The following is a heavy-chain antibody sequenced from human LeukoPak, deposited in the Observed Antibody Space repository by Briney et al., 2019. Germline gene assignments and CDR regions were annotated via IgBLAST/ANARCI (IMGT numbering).Heavy chain of an antibody. CDR2: MYYSGST. D-gene: IGHD3-9*01. CDR1: GGSISSSSYY. Sequence: PSETLSLTCTVSGGSISSSSYYWGWIRQPPGRGLEWIGSMYYSGSTYYNPSLKSRVTMTVDTSKSQFSLKLSSVTAADTAVYYCARLRGGAVTGYIDYWGQGTLVTVSS. J-gene: IGHJ4*02. CDR3: ARLRGGAVTGYIDY. V-gene: IGHV4-39*01.